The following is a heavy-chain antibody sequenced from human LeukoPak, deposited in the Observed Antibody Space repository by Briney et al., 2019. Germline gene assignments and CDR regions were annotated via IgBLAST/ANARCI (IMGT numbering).Heavy chain of an antibody. J-gene: IGHJ4*02. Sequence: PGGSLRLSCAASGFTFSSYSMNWVRQAPGKGLEWVSSISSSSSYIYYADSVKGRFTISRDNAKNSLYLQMNSLRAEDTAVYYCARDYSGYDSFDYWGQGTLVTVSS. CDR2: ISSSSSYI. V-gene: IGHV3-21*01. CDR3: ARDYSGYDSFDY. D-gene: IGHD5-12*01. CDR1: GFTFSSYS.